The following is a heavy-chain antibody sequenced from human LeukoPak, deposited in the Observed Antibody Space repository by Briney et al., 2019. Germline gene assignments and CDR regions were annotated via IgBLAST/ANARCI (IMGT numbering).Heavy chain of an antibody. CDR1: GYTLTELS. J-gene: IGHJ5*02. CDR3: ATNLGYCSSTNCPRWFDP. D-gene: IGHD2-2*01. Sequence: ASVKVSCKVSGYTLTELSMHWVRQAPGKGLEWMGGFDPEDGETIYAQKFQGRVTMTEDTSTDTAYMELSSLRSEDTAVYYCATNLGYCSSTNCPRWFDPWGQGTLVTVSS. CDR2: FDPEDGET. V-gene: IGHV1-24*01.